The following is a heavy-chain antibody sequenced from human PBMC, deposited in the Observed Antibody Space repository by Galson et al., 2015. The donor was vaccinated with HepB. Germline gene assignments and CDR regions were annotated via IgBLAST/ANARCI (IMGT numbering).Heavy chain of an antibody. CDR1: GFTFSGYA. CDR3: AKDTSRREIYYYYGMDV. CDR2: ISDSGVNT. D-gene: IGHD5-24*01. Sequence: SLRLSCAVSGFTFSGYAMNWVRQAPGKGLEWVSSISDSGVNTYYADSVRGRFTISRDNSKNTLYLQMNSLRVEDTAVYYCAKDTSRREIYYYYGMDVWGQGTTVTVSS. J-gene: IGHJ6*02. V-gene: IGHV3-23*01.